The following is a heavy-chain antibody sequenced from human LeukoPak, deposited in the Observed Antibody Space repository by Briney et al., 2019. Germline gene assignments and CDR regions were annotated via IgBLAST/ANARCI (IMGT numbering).Heavy chain of an antibody. V-gene: IGHV4-34*01. J-gene: IGHJ4*02. D-gene: IGHD2-2*01. CDR2: INHSGST. CDR3: ATVGGNPRYCSSTSCLIFDY. CDR1: GGSFSGYY. Sequence: SETLSLTCAVYGGSFSGYYWSWIRQPPGKGLEWIGEINHSGSTNYNPSLKSRVTISVDTSKNQFSLKLSSVTAADTAVYYCATVGGNPRYCSSTSCLIFDYWGQGTLVTVSS.